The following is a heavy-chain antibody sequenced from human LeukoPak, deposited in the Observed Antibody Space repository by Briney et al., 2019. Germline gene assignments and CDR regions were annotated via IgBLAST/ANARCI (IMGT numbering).Heavy chain of an antibody. V-gene: IGHV4-34*01. Sequence: SETLSLTCAVYGGSFSGYYWSWIRQPPGKGLEWIGEINHSGSTNYNPSLKSRVTISVDTSKNQFSLKLSSVTAADTAVYYCARSYGGNPYYYYGMDVWGQGTTVTVSS. J-gene: IGHJ6*02. D-gene: IGHD4-23*01. CDR2: INHSGST. CDR1: GGSFSGYY. CDR3: ARSYGGNPYYYYGMDV.